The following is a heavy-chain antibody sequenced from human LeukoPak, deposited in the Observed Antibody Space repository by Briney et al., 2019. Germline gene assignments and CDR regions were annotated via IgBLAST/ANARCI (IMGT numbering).Heavy chain of an antibody. CDR1: GGSISSNY. V-gene: IGHV4-59*01. CDR2: INYSGST. CDR3: ARRSSDWFDP. D-gene: IGHD1-26*01. J-gene: IGHJ5*02. Sequence: SETLSLTCTVSGGSISSNYWSWIRQPPGRGLEWIGYINYSGSTNYNPSLKSRVTISVDTSKNHFSLKLNSVTAADTAVYYCARRSSDWFDPWGQGTLVTVSS.